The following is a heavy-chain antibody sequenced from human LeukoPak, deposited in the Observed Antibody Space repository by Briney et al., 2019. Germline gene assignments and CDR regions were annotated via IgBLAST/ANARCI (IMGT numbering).Heavy chain of an antibody. V-gene: IGHV3-30*04. CDR3: ARDSGHSAQRHKRNWFDP. J-gene: IGHJ5*02. D-gene: IGHD2-21*01. CDR1: GFTFRSYA. Sequence: GSLRLSCAASGFTFRSYAMPWVRPALGKGLEWVAVISYDGSNKYYADSVKGRFTISRDNSKNTLYLQVNSLRAEDTAVYYCARDSGHSAQRHKRNWFDPWGQGTLVTVSS. CDR2: ISYDGSNK.